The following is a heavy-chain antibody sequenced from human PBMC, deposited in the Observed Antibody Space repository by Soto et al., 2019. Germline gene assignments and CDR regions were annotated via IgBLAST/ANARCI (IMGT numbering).Heavy chain of an antibody. CDR1: GYSLTSYW. Sequence: GESLKISCKGSGYSLTSYWIGWVRQMPGKGLEWMGIIYPGDSDTRYSPSFQGQVTISADKSISAAYLQWSSLKASDTAMYYCARADTAMAYGMDVWGQGTTVTVSS. D-gene: IGHD5-18*01. V-gene: IGHV5-51*01. CDR2: IYPGDSDT. CDR3: ARADTAMAYGMDV. J-gene: IGHJ6*02.